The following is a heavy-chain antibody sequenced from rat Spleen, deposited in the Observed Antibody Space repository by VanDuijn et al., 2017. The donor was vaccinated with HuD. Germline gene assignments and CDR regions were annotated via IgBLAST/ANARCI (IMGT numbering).Heavy chain of an antibody. V-gene: IGHV5-25*01. D-gene: IGHD1-8*01. J-gene: IGHJ2*01. CDR2: VSHDGVNT. CDR3: ARHGDYYGIYPFDY. Sequence: EVQLVESGGGLVQPGRSLKLSCVASGFTFNNYYMAWVRQAPTKGLEWVASVSHDGVNTYYRDSVKGRFTISRDNAKSTLYLQMDSLRSEDTATYYCARHGDYYGIYPFDYWGQGVLVTVSS. CDR1: GFTFNNYY.